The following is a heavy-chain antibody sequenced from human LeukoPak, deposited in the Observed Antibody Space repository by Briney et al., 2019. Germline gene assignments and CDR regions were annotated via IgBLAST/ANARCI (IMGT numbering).Heavy chain of an antibody. D-gene: IGHD1-1*01. Sequence: GSSVKVSCKASGGTFSSYAISWVRQAPGQGLEWMGRIIPILGIANYAQKFQGRVTITADKSTSTAYMELSSLRSEDTAVYYCASPASGAGNYFDYWGQGTLVTVSS. V-gene: IGHV1-69*04. J-gene: IGHJ4*02. CDR3: ASPASGAGNYFDY. CDR2: IIPILGIA. CDR1: GGTFSSYA.